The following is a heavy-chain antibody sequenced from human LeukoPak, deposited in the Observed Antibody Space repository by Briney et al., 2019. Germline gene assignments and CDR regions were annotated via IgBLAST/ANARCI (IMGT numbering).Heavy chain of an antibody. CDR1: GFTFSSYA. V-gene: IGHV3-23*01. Sequence: SGGSLRLSCAASGFTFSSYAMSWVRQAPGEGLEWVSVISGGADSTYYADSVKGRFTISRDNSRNTLYLQMNSLRAEDTAVYYCARAVVPAAPYYYAMDVWGQGTTVTVSS. CDR2: ISGGADST. CDR3: ARAVVPAAPYYYAMDV. D-gene: IGHD2-2*01. J-gene: IGHJ6*02.